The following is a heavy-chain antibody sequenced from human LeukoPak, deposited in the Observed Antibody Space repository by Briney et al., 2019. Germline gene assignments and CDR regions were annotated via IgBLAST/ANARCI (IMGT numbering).Heavy chain of an antibody. Sequence: SETLSLTCTVSGVSISSSNSYWGWIRQPPGKGLEWIGSIYYSGNTYYNASLKSQVTISVDTSKNQFSLKLSSVTAADTAVYYCARSRAYYYYYMDVWGKGTTVTISS. CDR3: ARSRAYYYYYMDV. CDR2: IYYSGNT. J-gene: IGHJ6*03. D-gene: IGHD6-13*01. V-gene: IGHV4-39*07. CDR1: GVSISSSNSY.